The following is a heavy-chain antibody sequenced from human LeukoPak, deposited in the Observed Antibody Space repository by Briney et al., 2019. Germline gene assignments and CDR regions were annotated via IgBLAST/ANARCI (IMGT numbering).Heavy chain of an antibody. D-gene: IGHD3-22*01. Sequence: ASVKVSCKASGYTFTSYGISWVRQAPGQGLEWMGWISAYNGNTNYAQKLQGRVTMTTDTSTSTAYMELRSLRSDDTAVYYYARDSNYYDSSGPFDYWGQGTLVTVSS. CDR1: GYTFTSYG. CDR3: ARDSNYYDSSGPFDY. V-gene: IGHV1-18*01. J-gene: IGHJ4*02. CDR2: ISAYNGNT.